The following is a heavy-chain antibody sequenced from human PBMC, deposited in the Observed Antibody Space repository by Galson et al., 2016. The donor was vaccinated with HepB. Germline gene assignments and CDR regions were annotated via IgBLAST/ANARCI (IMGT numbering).Heavy chain of an antibody. CDR2: IRPKAYRETS. D-gene: IGHD3-22*01. J-gene: IGHJ3*02. CDR1: GFIFGEYT. Sequence: SLRLSCAASGFIFGEYTLSWFRQAPGKEPEWVGFIRPKAYRETSEYAASVKGRFTISRDDSNSIAYLQMNSLKTEDTALYYCTRDRQKTWFYFDNRRKDADAFDIWGQGTMVTVSS. V-gene: IGHV3-49*03. CDR3: TRDRQKTWFYFDNRRKDADAFDI.